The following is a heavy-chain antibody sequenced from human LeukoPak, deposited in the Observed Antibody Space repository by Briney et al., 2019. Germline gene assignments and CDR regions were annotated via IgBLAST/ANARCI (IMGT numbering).Heavy chain of an antibody. J-gene: IGHJ4*02. CDR1: GGSISSYY. D-gene: IGHD6-19*01. CDR3: ARARSGWNERYYFDY. CDR2: IYTSGST. V-gene: IGHV4-4*07. Sequence: SETLSLTCTVSGGSISSYYWSWLRQPAGKGLEWIGRIYTSGSTNYNPSLKSRVTMSVDTSKNQFSLTLSSVTAADTAVYYCARARSGWNERYYFDYWGQGTLVTVSS.